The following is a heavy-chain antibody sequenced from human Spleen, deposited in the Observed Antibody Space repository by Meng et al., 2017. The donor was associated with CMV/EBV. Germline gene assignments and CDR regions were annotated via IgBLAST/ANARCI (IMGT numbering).Heavy chain of an antibody. V-gene: IGHV3-21*01. CDR3: ARGPSRLHLGYYFDY. Sequence: GESLKISCAGSGFTFSRYSLSWVRQAPGRGLEWVSTLSDGSTYIFYADSVKGRFTVSRDDGKNSLYLQLSSLRAEDTAVYYCARGPSRLHLGYYFDYWGQGALVTVSS. D-gene: IGHD3-16*01. CDR1: GFTFSRYS. CDR2: LSDGSTYI. J-gene: IGHJ4*02.